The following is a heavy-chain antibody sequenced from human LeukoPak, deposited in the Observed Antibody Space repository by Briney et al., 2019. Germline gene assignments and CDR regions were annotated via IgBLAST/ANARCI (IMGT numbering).Heavy chain of an antibody. V-gene: IGHV4-38-2*02. CDR2: IYHSGST. CDR3: ARDREDYFDY. Sequence: SETLSLTCTVSGYSISSGYYWGWIRQPPGKGLEWIGSIYHSGSTYYNPSLKSRVTISVDTSKNQFSLELSSVTAADTAVYYCARDREDYFDYWGQGTLVTVSS. CDR1: GYSISSGYY. J-gene: IGHJ4*02.